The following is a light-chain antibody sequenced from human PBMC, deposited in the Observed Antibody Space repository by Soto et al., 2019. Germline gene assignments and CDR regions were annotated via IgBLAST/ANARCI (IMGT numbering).Light chain of an antibody. V-gene: IGLV2-14*01. CDR1: SSDIGADNY. CDR2: EVS. Sequence: QSALTHPGSVCWSPGHSITISCTGVSSDIGADNYVSWYQQHPGKAPKLMIYEVSNRPSGVSGRFSGSKSGNTASLTISGIQADDEADYYCSSYTTNRAPFVFGTGPKVTV. CDR3: SSYTTNRAPFV. J-gene: IGLJ1*01.